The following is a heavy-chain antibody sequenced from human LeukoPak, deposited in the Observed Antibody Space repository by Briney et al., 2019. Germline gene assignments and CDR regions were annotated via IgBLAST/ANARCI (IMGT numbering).Heavy chain of an antibody. CDR3: SGEGDEMATLPGFDY. D-gene: IGHD5-24*01. V-gene: IGHV1-2*02. J-gene: IGHJ4*02. CDR2: INPNSGGT. CDR1: GYTFTGYY. Sequence: GASVKVSCKASGYTFTGYYMHWVRQAPGQGLEWMGWINPNSGGTNYAQKFQGRVTMTRDTSISTAYMELSSLRADDTAVYYCSGEGDEMATLPGFDYWGEGTLVTVSS.